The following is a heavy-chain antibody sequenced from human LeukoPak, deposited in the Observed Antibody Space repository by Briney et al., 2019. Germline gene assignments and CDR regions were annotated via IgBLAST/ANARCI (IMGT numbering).Heavy chain of an antibody. J-gene: IGHJ4*02. V-gene: IGHV3-66*01. D-gene: IGHD3-22*01. CDR3: ARDDSSGILYYFDY. Sequence: GGSLRLSCAASGFTVSSNYMSWVRQAPGKGLEWVSVIYSGGSTYYADSVKGRFTISRDNAKNSLYLQMNSLRDEDTAVYYCARDDSSGILYYFDYWGQGTLVTVSA. CDR2: IYSGGST. CDR1: GFTVSSNY.